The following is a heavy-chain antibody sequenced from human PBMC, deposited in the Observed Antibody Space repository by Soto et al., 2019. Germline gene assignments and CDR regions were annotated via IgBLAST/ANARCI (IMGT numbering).Heavy chain of an antibody. J-gene: IGHJ4*02. Sequence: SETLSLTCTVSGGSISSYYWSWIRQPPGKGLEWIGYIYYSGSTNYNPSLKSRVTISVDTSKNQFSLKLSSVTAADTAVYYCARGWRLWEFAYWGQGNLVTISS. V-gene: IGHV4-59*01. CDR2: IYYSGST. CDR1: GGSISSYY. CDR3: ARGWRLWEFAY. D-gene: IGHD3-16*01.